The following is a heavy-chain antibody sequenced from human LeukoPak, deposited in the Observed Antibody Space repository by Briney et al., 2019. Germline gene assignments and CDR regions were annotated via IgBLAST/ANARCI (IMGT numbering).Heavy chain of an antibody. CDR1: GGAISSYS. CDR3: VSSYGGYVLDY. V-gene: IGHV4-59*01. D-gene: IGHD5-12*01. CDR2: VYHSGSI. Sequence: SETLSHTCTVSGGAISSYSWNWIRQSPGKGLEWIGRVYHSGSINYNPSLKSRVTISVDTSKNQFSLNLSSVTAADTAVYYCVSSYGGYVLDYWGQGTLVIVSS. J-gene: IGHJ4*02.